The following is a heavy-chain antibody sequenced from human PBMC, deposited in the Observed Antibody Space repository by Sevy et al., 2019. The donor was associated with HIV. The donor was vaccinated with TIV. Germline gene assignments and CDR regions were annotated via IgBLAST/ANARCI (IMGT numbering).Heavy chain of an antibody. CDR3: TTGDPYNGYGYMRPYFFDY. V-gene: IGHV3-15*01. D-gene: IGHD5-18*01. J-gene: IGHJ4*02. CDR1: GFTFTNTW. Sequence: GGSLRLSCAASGFTFTNTWMSWVRQAPGKGLEWVGRIKSKTDGGTGDYAAPVKGRFSISRDDSKNTLYLQMNSLKTEDTAVYYGTTGDPYNGYGYMRPYFFDYWGQGTLVTVSS. CDR2: IKSKTDGGTG.